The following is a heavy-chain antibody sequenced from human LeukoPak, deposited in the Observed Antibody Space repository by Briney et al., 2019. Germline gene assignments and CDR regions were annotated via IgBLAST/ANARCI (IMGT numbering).Heavy chain of an antibody. J-gene: IGHJ6*03. CDR3: ARGFTIFGVVIRYYYYYMDV. CDR2: INHSGST. Sequence: AETLSLTCAVYGGSFSGYYWSWIRQPPGKGLEWIGEINHSGSTNYNPSLKSRVTISVDTSKNQFSLKLSSVTAADTAVYYCARGFTIFGVVIRYYYYYMDVWGKGTTVRVPS. D-gene: IGHD3-3*01. V-gene: IGHV4-34*01. CDR1: GGSFSGYY.